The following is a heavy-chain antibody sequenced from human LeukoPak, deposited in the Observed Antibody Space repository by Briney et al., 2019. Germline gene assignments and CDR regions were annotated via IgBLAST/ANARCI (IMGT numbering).Heavy chain of an antibody. D-gene: IGHD6-13*01. V-gene: IGHV3-21*01. CDR1: GFTFSSYS. Sequence: PGGSLRLSCAASGFTFSSYSMNWVRQAPGKGLEWVSSISSSSSYIYYADSVKGRFTISRDNAKNSLYLQMNSLRAEDTAAYYCARDAEPPIAVAGTIDWFDPWGQGTLVTVSS. J-gene: IGHJ5*02. CDR2: ISSSSSYI. CDR3: ARDAEPPIAVAGTIDWFDP.